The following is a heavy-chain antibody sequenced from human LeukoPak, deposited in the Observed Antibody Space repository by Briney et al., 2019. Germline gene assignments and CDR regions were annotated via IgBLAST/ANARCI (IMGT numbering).Heavy chain of an antibody. CDR1: GVSFSGYY. J-gene: IGHJ4*02. CDR2: INHSGII. CDR3: ARGLVSGGILECLLD. Sequence: KPSETLSLTCAVSGVSFSGYYWSWMRQPPGKGLEWIGEINHSGIIHYNPSLKSRVTISVDTSKNQFSLRLSSVTAADTAVYYCARGLVSGGILECLLDWGQGTLVTVSS. V-gene: IGHV4-34*01. D-gene: IGHD3-3*01.